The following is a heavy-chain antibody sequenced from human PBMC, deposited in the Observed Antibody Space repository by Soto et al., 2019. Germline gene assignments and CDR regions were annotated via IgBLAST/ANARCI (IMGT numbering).Heavy chain of an antibody. V-gene: IGHV3-30*18. CDR2: ISYDGSKK. Sequence: QVQLVESGGGVVQPGRSLRFSCAASGFSFSNNGMHWVRQAPGKGLEWVAIISYDGSKKYYADSVKGRFTISRDNSKNTLYLQMNSLRVEDTAVFHCAKDRVESGLGEIDYWGQGTLVTVSS. J-gene: IGHJ4*02. CDR3: AKDRVESGLGEIDY. D-gene: IGHD3-16*01. CDR1: GFSFSNNG.